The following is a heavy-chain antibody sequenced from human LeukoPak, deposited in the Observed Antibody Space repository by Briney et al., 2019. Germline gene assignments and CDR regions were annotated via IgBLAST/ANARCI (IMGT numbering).Heavy chain of an antibody. D-gene: IGHD3-9*01. J-gene: IGHJ6*03. CDR1: GFTFSSYW. CDR2: IYTSGST. CDR3: ARKAFDLYYYYYMDV. Sequence: GSLRLSCAASGFTFSSYWMSWIRQPAGKGLEWIGRIYTSGSTNYNPSLKSRVTISVDTSKNQFSLKLSSVTAADTAVYYCARKAFDLYYYYYMDVWGKGTTVTISS. V-gene: IGHV4-4*07.